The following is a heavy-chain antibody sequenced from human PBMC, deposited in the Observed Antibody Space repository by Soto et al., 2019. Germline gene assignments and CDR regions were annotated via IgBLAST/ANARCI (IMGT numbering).Heavy chain of an antibody. Sequence: QVQLVQSGAEVKKPGSSVKVSCKGSGDTFHRHALSWVRQAPGQGLEWMGGIIPMFGTANYAQKFQGRVTITADTSTSTAYMELSSLRFEDTAFYYGAVIGYDLDYWGQGTLVAVSS. CDR3: AVIGYDLDY. CDR1: GDTFHRHA. CDR2: IIPMFGTA. V-gene: IGHV1-69*06. J-gene: IGHJ4*02. D-gene: IGHD5-12*01.